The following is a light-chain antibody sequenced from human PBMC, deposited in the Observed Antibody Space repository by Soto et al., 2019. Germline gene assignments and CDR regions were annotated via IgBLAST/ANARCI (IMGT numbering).Light chain of an antibody. CDR3: QQSYNTTRT. CDR1: QSISNF. CDR2: SSS. J-gene: IGKJ1*01. Sequence: DIQWTQSPSSLSASVGDRLTITCRASQSISNFLNWYQQRPGQAPKLLISSSSNVQSGVPSRFSGRGSGTDFTLTISGLQTEDAASYGCQQSYNTTRTFGQGTKVDIK. V-gene: IGKV1-39*01.